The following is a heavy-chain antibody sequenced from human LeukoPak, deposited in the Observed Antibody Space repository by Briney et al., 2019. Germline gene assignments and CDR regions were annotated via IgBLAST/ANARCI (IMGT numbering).Heavy chain of an antibody. CDR3: AKDWGSYRYFDS. CDR2: MTTSDNNI. D-gene: IGHD3-16*02. CDR1: GSTFSSYA. Sequence: GGSLRLSCAASGSTFSSYAMTWVRQAPGKGLEWVSSMTTSDNNIYYVDSVRGRFTMSRDNSKNTLYLQMNSLRADDTAVYYCAKDWGSYRYFDSWGQGSLVTVSS. V-gene: IGHV3-23*01. J-gene: IGHJ4*02.